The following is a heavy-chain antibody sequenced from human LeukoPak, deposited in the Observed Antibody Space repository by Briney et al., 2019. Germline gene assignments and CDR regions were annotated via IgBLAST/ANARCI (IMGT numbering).Heavy chain of an antibody. J-gene: IGHJ4*02. V-gene: IGHV4-61*02. CDR3: ARGGHSDFDF. D-gene: IGHD2-21*01. Sequence: SQTLSLTCEVSGGSLSSGGYYWSWIRQPAGKGLEWIGRIQSSGSTEYNPALKSRVAISIDTSKNQFSMKLSAVTAADTAVYYCARGGHSDFDFWGQGTLVTVSS. CDR2: IQSSGST. CDR1: GGSLSSGGYY.